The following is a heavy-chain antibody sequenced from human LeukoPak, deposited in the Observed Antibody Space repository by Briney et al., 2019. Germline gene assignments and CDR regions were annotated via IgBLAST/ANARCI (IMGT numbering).Heavy chain of an antibody. CDR3: PKDRAQVTGPQGYFDY. D-gene: IGHD7-27*01. CDR1: GFNFSVYA. Sequence: PGGTLRLSCAASGFNFSVYAMTWVRRAPGKGLEWISSITNSGSATYYSDSVRGRFTILRDNSKNILYLQMTSLRADDTGVHYCPKDRAQVTGPQGYFDYWGQGTLVAVSS. J-gene: IGHJ4*02. CDR2: ITNSGSAT. V-gene: IGHV3-23*01.